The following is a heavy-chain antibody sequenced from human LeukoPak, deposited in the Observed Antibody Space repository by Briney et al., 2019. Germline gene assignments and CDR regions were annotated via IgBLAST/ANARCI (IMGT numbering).Heavy chain of an antibody. CDR1: GGSFSGYY. V-gene: IGHV3-53*01. Sequence: ETLSLTCAVYGGSFSGYYWSWIRQPPGKGLEWVSIIYSGGSTYYADSVKGRFTISRDSSRNTLYLQMNTLRAEDTAVYYCARAVGSGQYALDYWGQGTLVTVSS. CDR3: ARAVGSGQYALDY. J-gene: IGHJ4*02. CDR2: IYSGGST. D-gene: IGHD3-3*01.